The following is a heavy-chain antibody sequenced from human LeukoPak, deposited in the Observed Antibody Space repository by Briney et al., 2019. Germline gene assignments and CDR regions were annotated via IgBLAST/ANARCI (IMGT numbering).Heavy chain of an antibody. CDR3: ARGLVATPGDY. CDR1: GGSISSSSYY. D-gene: IGHD5-12*01. Sequence: SETLSLTCTVSGGSISSSSYYWGWIRQPPGKGLEWIGTIYYSGSTYYNPSLKSRVTISVDTSKNQFSLKLRSVAAADTAVYYCARGLVATPGDYWGQGTLVTVSS. V-gene: IGHV4-39*07. CDR2: IYYSGST. J-gene: IGHJ4*02.